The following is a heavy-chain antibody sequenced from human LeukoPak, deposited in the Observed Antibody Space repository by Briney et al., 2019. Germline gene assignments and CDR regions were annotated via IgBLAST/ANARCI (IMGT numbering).Heavy chain of an antibody. D-gene: IGHD3-16*01. Sequence: GSLRCSCAAPGFTFSNYGMHWVRPDPGKGLEWVAFIRFDGSNKYYVDSVKGRFTISRDNSKNTLYLQMNSLRAEDTAVYYCAKDVVWASDYWGQGTLVTVSS. CDR3: AKDVVWASDY. V-gene: IGHV3-30*02. J-gene: IGHJ4*02. CDR2: IRFDGSNK. CDR1: GFTFSNYG.